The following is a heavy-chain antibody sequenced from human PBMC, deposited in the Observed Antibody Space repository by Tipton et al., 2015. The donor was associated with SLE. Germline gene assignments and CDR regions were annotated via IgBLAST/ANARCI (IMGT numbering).Heavy chain of an antibody. CDR2: CSHSGSA. V-gene: IGHV4-34*01. CDR3: ARRVAARPLDY. CDR1: GETFRGYY. Sequence: TLSLTCAVYGETFRGYYWGGIRQPPGRGLEWIGECSHSGSASYNPSLKSRVIISVDTSKNQFSLKLSSVTAADSAVYYCARRVAARPLDYWGQGTLVTVSS. J-gene: IGHJ4*02. D-gene: IGHD6-6*01.